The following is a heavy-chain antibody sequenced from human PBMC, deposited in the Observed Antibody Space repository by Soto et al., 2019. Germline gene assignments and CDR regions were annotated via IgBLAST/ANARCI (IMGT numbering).Heavy chain of an antibody. Sequence: QVQLVQSGVEVKKPGASVKVSCKASGYTFISHGISWVRQAPGQGLEWMGWISGKNGNTNYAQKLQGRFTLTTDTATRTAYMGLRSLRSDATAVYYCARVSSSIVVVPDYGMDVWGQGITVTVS. J-gene: IGHJ6*02. CDR2: ISGKNGNT. CDR3: ARVSSSIVVVPDYGMDV. D-gene: IGHD2-15*01. V-gene: IGHV1-18*04. CDR1: GYTFISHG.